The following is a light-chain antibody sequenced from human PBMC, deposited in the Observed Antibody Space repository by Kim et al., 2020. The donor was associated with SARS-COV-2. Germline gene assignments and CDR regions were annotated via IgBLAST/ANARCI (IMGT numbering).Light chain of an antibody. CDR2: QDS. CDR1: KLWDKY. CDR3: QAWDSSLVV. V-gene: IGLV3-1*01. Sequence: VYPGHTASITCSGDKLWDKYACWYQQKPGQSPVLLIYQDSKRPSGIPERFSGSNSGNTATLTIGGTQAMDEADYYCQAWDSSLVVFGGGTQLTVL. J-gene: IGLJ2*01.